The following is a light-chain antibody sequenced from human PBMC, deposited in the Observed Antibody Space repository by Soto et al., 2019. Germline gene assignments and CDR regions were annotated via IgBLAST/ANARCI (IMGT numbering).Light chain of an antibody. V-gene: IGLV2-14*01. J-gene: IGLJ2*01. CDR2: DVS. Sequence: LTQPASVSGSPGQSITISCTGTSSDVGGYNYVSWYQQHPGKAPKLMIYDVSNRPSGVSNRFSGSKSGNTASLTISGLQAEDEADYYCSSYTSSSVVFGGGTQLTVL. CDR1: SSDVGGYNY. CDR3: SSYTSSSVV.